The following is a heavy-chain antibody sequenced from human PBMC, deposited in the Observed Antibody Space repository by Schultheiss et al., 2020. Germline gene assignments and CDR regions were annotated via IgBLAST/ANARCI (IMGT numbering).Heavy chain of an antibody. J-gene: IGHJ5*02. D-gene: IGHD4-17*01. CDR3: TRDRAYGWFDP. Sequence: GGSLRLSCAASGFTFSSYWMHWVRQAPGKGLVWVSRIYNDGSDTSYADSVKGRFTISRDNVRNTVYLQMNSLRAEDTAVYYCTRDRAYGWFDPWGQGTLVNVSS. CDR2: IYNDGSDT. CDR1: GFTFSSYW. V-gene: IGHV3-74*01.